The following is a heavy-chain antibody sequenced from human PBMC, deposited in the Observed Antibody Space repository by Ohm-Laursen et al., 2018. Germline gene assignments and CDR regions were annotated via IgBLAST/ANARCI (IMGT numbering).Heavy chain of an antibody. V-gene: IGHV4-59*11. CDR2: IYYSGST. D-gene: IGHD6-13*01. CDR3: ARVRYGEYSSTWYYFDY. CDR1: GAPISTHY. Sequence: SDTLSLTCAVSGAPISTHYWSWIRQPPGKGLEWIGYIYYSGSTKYNPSLKSRVTISIDTSKNQFSLKLNSVTAANTAVYYCARVRYGEYSSTWYYFDYWGQGTLVTVSS. J-gene: IGHJ4*02.